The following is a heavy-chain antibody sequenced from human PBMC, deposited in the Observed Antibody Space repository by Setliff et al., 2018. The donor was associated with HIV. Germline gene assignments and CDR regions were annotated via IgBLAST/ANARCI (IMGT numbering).Heavy chain of an antibody. D-gene: IGHD2-15*01. CDR1: GFIFNAYT. V-gene: IGHV3-21*01. CDR3: ARDPYWAEGFFDY. J-gene: IGHJ4*02. CDR2: ISSSGNFI. Sequence: LSLSCAASGFIFNAYTMVWVRQAPGKGLEWVSSISSSGNFIYYTDSVKGRFTSSRDNAKNSLFLQMDSLRGEDTAVYYCARDPYWAEGFFDYWGPGTVVTVSS.